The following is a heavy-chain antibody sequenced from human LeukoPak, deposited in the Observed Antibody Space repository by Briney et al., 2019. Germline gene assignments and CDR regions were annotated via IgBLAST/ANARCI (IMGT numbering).Heavy chain of an antibody. Sequence: GESLKISGKGSGYSFTNYWLGWMRQLPGKGLEWMGIIHPGDSDTRYSPSFQGQVTISADKSISTAYLQWSSLKASDTAMYYCATYAGSSSKYFQHWGQGTLVSVSS. CDR2: IHPGDSDT. CDR1: GYSFTNYW. V-gene: IGHV5-51*01. CDR3: ATYAGSSSKYFQH. J-gene: IGHJ1*01. D-gene: IGHD3-10*01.